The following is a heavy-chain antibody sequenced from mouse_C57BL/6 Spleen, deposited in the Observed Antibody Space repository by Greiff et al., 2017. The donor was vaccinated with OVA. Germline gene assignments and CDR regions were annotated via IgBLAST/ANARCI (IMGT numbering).Heavy chain of an antibody. CDR2: IDPANGNT. Sequence: VQLQQSVAELVRPGASVKLSCTASGFNFKNTYMHWVKQRPEQGLEWIGRIDPANGNTKYAAKFQGKATITADTSSNTAYLQLSSLTSEDTAIYYCARKATGEASTDFDGWGKGTTLTVSS. J-gene: IGHJ2*01. D-gene: IGHD6-1*01. V-gene: IGHV14-3*01. CDR3: ARKATGEASTDFDG. CDR1: GFNFKNTY.